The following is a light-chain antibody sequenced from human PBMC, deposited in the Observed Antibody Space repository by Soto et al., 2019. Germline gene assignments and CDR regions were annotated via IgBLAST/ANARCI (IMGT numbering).Light chain of an antibody. CDR3: QQYGGVPYT. Sequence: EIVLTQSPGTLSLSPGQRVTLSCRASESISRDYLAWYQQRLGQAPRLLIYGASSGATGIPDRLSGSGSGTDFTLTISRLEPEDFAIYYCQQYGGVPYTFGQGTKLEIK. V-gene: IGKV3-20*01. J-gene: IGKJ2*01. CDR1: ESISRDY. CDR2: GAS.